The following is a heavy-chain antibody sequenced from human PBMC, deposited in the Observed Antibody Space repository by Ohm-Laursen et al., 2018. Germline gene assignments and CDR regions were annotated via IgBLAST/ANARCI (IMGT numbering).Heavy chain of an antibody. J-gene: IGHJ4*02. CDR3: AKDLVWSGRAGYFDY. CDR1: GYTFTSYD. D-gene: IGHD3-3*01. Sequence: SSVKVSCKASGYTFTSYDINWVRQATGQGLEWMGWMNTNSGNTGYAQKFQGRVTMTRNTSISTAYMELSSLGSEDTAVYYCAKDLVWSGRAGYFDYWGQGTLVTVSS. CDR2: MNTNSGNT. V-gene: IGHV1-8*01.